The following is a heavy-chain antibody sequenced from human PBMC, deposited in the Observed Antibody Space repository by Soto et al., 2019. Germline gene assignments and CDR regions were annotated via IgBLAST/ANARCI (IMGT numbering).Heavy chain of an antibody. CDR1: GFTFSMYA. Sequence: PGGSLRLSCAASGFTFSMYAMSWVRQAPGKGLEWVSTMGGSGGDTTYADFVRGRFTVSRDNSRNTLYLQMNSLRVEDTAIYYCAKDAPGSGWLSDYWGRGTLVTVSS. CDR3: AKDAPGSGWLSDY. CDR2: MGGSGGDT. D-gene: IGHD3-22*01. V-gene: IGHV3-23*01. J-gene: IGHJ4*02.